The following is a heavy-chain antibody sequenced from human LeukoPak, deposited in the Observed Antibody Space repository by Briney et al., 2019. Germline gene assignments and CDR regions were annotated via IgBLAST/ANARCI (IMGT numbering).Heavy chain of an antibody. Sequence: GGSLRLSCAAPGFTFSSYSMNWVRQAPGTGLEWFSSISSSSSYIYSADSVKGRFTFSSTNAKNSLYLQMNSLRAEDTAVYYCARDEDIVATHFDYWGQGALVTVSS. V-gene: IGHV3-21*01. CDR3: ARDEDIVATHFDY. CDR2: ISSSSSYI. D-gene: IGHD5-12*01. CDR1: GFTFSSYS. J-gene: IGHJ4*02.